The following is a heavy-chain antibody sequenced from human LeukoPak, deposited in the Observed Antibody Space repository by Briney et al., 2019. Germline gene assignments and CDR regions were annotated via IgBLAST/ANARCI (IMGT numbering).Heavy chain of an antibody. J-gene: IGHJ6*03. CDR2: MNPNSGNT. D-gene: IGHD5-12*01. V-gene: IGHV1-8*01. CDR1: GYTFTSYD. Sequence: ASVKVSFKASGYTFTSYDINWVRQATGQGLEWMGWMNPNSGNTGYAKKIQGRDTMTRNTSISTAYMELSSLRSEDTAVYYCARMAVGYSGYGGLYYYYYMDVWGKGTTVTV. CDR3: ARMAVGYSGYGGLYYYYYMDV.